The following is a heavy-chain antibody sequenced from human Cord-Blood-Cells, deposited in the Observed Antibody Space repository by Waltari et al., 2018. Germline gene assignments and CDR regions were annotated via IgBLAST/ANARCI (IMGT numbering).Heavy chain of an antibody. CDR2: IYHSGST. V-gene: IGHV4-38-2*02. CDR3: ARDSELHFDY. J-gene: IGHJ4*02. Sequence: QVQLQESGPGLVKPSETLSLTCAVSGYSISSGYYWGWIRQPPGKGLEWIGSIYHSGSTYYNPSLKSRVTISVDTSKNQFSLKLSSVTAADTAVYYCARDSELHFDYWGQGTLVTVSS. CDR1: GYSISSGYY. D-gene: IGHD1-7*01.